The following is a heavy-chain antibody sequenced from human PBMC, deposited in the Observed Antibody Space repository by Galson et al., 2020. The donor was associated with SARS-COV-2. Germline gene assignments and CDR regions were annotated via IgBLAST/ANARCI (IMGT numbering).Heavy chain of an antibody. V-gene: IGHV3-11*06. Sequence: GGTLRLSCAASGFTFSDYYMSWIRQAPGKGLGRVSYISSSSSYTNYADSVKGRFTISRDNAKNSLYLQMNSLRAEDTAVYYCAGESKEQYYDILTGYYPHPQFDYWGQGTLVTVSS. D-gene: IGHD3-9*01. CDR1: GFTFSDYY. CDR2: ISSSSSYT. J-gene: IGHJ4*02. CDR3: AGESKEQYYDILTGYYPHPQFDY.